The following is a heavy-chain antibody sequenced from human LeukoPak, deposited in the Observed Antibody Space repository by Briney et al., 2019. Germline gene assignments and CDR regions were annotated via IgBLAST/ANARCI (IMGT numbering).Heavy chain of an antibody. V-gene: IGHV1-2*02. J-gene: IGHJ6*03. CDR3: ARGAMAGGYYYYYMDV. Sequence: ASVKVSCKASGYTFTGYYMHWVRQAPGQGLEWMGWINPNSGGTNYAQKFQGRVTMTRNTSISTAYMELSRLRSDDTAVYYCARGAMAGGYYYYYMDVWGKGTTVTVSS. CDR2: INPNSGGT. CDR1: GYTFTGYY. D-gene: IGHD6-19*01.